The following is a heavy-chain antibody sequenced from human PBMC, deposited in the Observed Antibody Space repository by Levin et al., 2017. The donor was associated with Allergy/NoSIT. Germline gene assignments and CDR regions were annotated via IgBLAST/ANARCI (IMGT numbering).Heavy chain of an antibody. J-gene: IGHJ4*02. V-gene: IGHV3-33*01. D-gene: IGHD3-10*01. CDR1: GFPFSNYG. Sequence: GGSLRLSCAASGFPFSNYGMHWVRQAPGKGLEWVALVWNDGSIKYYGDSVKGRFTVSRDNSKNTVYLQMNSLRAEDTAVYYCARNYNSGAYYNVCPGYWGQGTLVTVSS. CDR3: ARNYNSGAYYNVCPGY. CDR2: VWNDGSIK.